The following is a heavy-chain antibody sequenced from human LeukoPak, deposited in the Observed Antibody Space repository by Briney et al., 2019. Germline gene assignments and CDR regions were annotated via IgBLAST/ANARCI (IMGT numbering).Heavy chain of an antibody. CDR2: INPNSGGT. Sequence: ASVKVSCKASGYTFTGYYMHWVRQAPGQGLEWMVWINPNSGGTDYAQKFQGRVTMTRDTSISTAYMELSRLRSDDTAVYYCAYDSSGYYYFFDYWGQGTLVTVSS. D-gene: IGHD3-22*01. CDR1: GYTFTGYY. J-gene: IGHJ4*02. V-gene: IGHV1-2*02. CDR3: AYDSSGYYYFFDY.